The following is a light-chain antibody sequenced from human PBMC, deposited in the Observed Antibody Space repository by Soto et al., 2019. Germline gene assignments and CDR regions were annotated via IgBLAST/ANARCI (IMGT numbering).Light chain of an antibody. J-gene: IGKJ1*01. CDR1: QGIRND. Sequence: AIQMTQSPSSLSASVGDRVTITCRASQGIRNDLGWYQQKPGKAPKLLIYAASSLQSGVPARFSGSGSGTDFTLTISGLQSEDFAVYYCQQYNNWPQTFGQGTKVDIK. CDR2: AAS. V-gene: IGKV1-6*01. CDR3: QQYNNWPQT.